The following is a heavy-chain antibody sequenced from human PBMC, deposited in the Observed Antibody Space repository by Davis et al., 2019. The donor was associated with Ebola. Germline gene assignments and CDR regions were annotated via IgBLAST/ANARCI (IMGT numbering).Heavy chain of an antibody. V-gene: IGHV3-9*01. CDR1: GFTFDDYA. CDR2: ISWNSGSI. Sequence: SLKISCAASGFTFDDYAMHWVRQPPGKGLEWVSGISWNSGSIGYADSVKGRFTISRDNSKNTFYLQMNSLRAEDTALYYCAKDKTMATHYWYFDLWGRGTLVTVSS. J-gene: IGHJ2*01. D-gene: IGHD4/OR15-4a*01. CDR3: AKDKTMATHYWYFDL.